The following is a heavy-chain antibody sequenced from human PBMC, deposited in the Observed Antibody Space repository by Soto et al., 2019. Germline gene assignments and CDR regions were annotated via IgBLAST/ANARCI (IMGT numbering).Heavy chain of an antibody. CDR1: GYSISSGYY. Sequence: SETLSLTCAVSGYSISSGYYWGWIRQPPGKGLEWLGTTYYGASSYYNPSLRSRITILLDASTNQLSLKLSSVAAADTAVYFCVRVAGSASWYETDSWGQGILVTVSS. V-gene: IGHV4-38-2*01. J-gene: IGHJ4*02. CDR2: TYYGASS. D-gene: IGHD6-13*01. CDR3: VRVAGSASWYETDS.